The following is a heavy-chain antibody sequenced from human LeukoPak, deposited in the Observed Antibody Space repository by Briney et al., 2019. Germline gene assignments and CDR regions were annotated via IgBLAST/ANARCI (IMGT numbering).Heavy chain of an antibody. Sequence: SQTLSLTCALSGDSVSSNSAAWNCIRHSPSRCLEWLGRTYYRSKWYNDYAVSVKRRVTLKPDTSKNQFSLQLNSVTPEDTAVYYCAREYSYDYDFHYWGQGTLVTVSS. V-gene: IGHV6-1*01. CDR3: AREYSYDYDFHY. CDR1: GDSVSSNSAA. D-gene: IGHD5-18*01. J-gene: IGHJ4*02. CDR2: TYYRSKWYN.